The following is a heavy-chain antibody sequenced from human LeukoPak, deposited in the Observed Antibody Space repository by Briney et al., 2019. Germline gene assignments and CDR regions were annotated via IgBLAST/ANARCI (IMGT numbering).Heavy chain of an antibody. D-gene: IGHD6-19*01. CDR2: IIPIFGTA. CDR1: GGTFSSYA. J-gene: IGHJ3*02. Sequence: SVKVSCKASGGTFSSYAISWVRQAPGQGLEWMGGIIPIFGTANYAQKFQGRVTITADESTSTAYMELNSLRSEDTAVYYCARASPGIAVAGTSAFDIWGQGTMVTVSS. V-gene: IGHV1-69*01. CDR3: ARASPGIAVAGTSAFDI.